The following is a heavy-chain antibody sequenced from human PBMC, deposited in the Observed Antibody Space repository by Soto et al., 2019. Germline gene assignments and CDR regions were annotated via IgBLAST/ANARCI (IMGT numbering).Heavy chain of an antibody. D-gene: IGHD4-17*01. CDR1: GGTFSSYA. CDR3: AGRDYGDYVYAFDI. Sequence: QVQLVQSGAEVKKPGSSVKVSCKASGGTFSSYAISWVRQAPGQGLEWMGGIIPIFGTANYAQKFQGRVTISADESTSTAYMELSSLISEDTAVYYCAGRDYGDYVYAFDIWGQGTMVTVSS. CDR2: IIPIFGTA. J-gene: IGHJ3*02. V-gene: IGHV1-69*01.